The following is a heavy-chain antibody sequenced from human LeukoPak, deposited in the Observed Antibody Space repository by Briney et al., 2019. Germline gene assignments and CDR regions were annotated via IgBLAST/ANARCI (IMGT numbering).Heavy chain of an antibody. CDR3: AKAAAWTCFDS. J-gene: IGHJ4*02. CDR1: GITFTSSA. D-gene: IGHD3/OR15-3a*01. Sequence: GGSLRLSCAASGITFTSSAMSWVRQAPGKGLEWVSYIESSGETTYYSDSVKGRFTISRDNSKNTLYLQLTSLRVGDTAVYFCAKAAAWTCFDSWGQGTLVTVSS. CDR2: IESSGETT. V-gene: IGHV3-23*01.